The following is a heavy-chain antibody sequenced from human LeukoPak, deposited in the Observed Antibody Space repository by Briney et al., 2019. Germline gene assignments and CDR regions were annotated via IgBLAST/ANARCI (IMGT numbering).Heavy chain of an antibody. CDR2: ISYSGST. CDR3: ARVTGLSLMSSFDP. V-gene: IGHV4-39*07. J-gene: IGHJ5*02. D-gene: IGHD1-14*01. Sequence: PSETLSLTCTVSGGSISSSSYYWVWIRQPPGKGLEWIATISYSGSTYYNPSLKSRVTISIDTSKSQFSLKLSSVTAADTAVYYCARVTGLSLMSSFDPWGQGTLVTVSS. CDR1: GGSISSSSYY.